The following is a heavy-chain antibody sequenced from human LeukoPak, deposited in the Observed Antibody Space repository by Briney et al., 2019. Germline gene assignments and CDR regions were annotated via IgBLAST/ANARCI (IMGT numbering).Heavy chain of an antibody. CDR2: ISSSSSYI. V-gene: IGHV3-21*01. CDR3: AKAASGWYYFDY. Sequence: GGSLRLSCAASGFTFSSYWMNWVRQAPGKGLEWVSSISSSSSYIYYADSVKGRFTISRDNAKNSLYLQMNSLRAEDTALYYCAKAASGWYYFDYWGQGTLVTVSS. J-gene: IGHJ4*02. D-gene: IGHD6-19*01. CDR1: GFTFSSYW.